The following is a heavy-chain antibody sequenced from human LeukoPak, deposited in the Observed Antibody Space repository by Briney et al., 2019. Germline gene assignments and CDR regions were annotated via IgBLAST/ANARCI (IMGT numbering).Heavy chain of an antibody. Sequence: PGGSLRLSCAASGFTFSRYWMPWVRQAPGKGLVWVSRIDSDGSGTTYADSVKGRFTISRDNAKNTLYLQMNSLRVEDTAVYYCARDGEGGYPVDYWGQGTLVTVSS. CDR2: IDSDGSGT. D-gene: IGHD3-10*01. CDR1: GFTFSRYW. J-gene: IGHJ4*02. CDR3: ARDGEGGYPVDY. V-gene: IGHV3-74*01.